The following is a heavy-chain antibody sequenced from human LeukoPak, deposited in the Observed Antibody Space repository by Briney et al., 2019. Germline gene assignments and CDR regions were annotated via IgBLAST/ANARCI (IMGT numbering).Heavy chain of an antibody. CDR2: IIPIFGTA. D-gene: IGHD3-3*01. Sequence: SAKVSCKASRGTFSSYAISWVRQAPGQGLEWMGGIIPIFGTANYAQKFQGRVTITTDESTSTAYMELSSLRSEDTAVYYCARGADFLHYYMDVWGKGTTVTVSS. J-gene: IGHJ6*03. CDR3: ARGADFLHYYMDV. CDR1: RGTFSSYA. V-gene: IGHV1-69*05.